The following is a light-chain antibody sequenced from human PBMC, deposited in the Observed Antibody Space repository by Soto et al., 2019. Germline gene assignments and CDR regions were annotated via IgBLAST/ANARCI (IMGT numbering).Light chain of an antibody. CDR3: AAWDDSRNCPV. J-gene: IGLJ3*02. CDR1: NSNIGHNA. Sequence: QSVLTQPPSVSEAPRQRVTISCSGSNSNIGHNAVSWYQQLPGKAPKLVIYYDDLLPSGVSARFSGAKSGTSASLAISGLQSEDEDDYYCAAWDDSRNCPVFGGGTKLTVL. CDR2: YDD. V-gene: IGLV1-36*01.